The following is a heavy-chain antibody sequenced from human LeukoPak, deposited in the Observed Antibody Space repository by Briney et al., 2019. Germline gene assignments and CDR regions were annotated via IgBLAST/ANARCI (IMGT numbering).Heavy chain of an antibody. CDR3: ARVVIYYYGMDV. CDR2: FDPEDGET. J-gene: IGHJ6*02. V-gene: IGHV1-24*01. CDR1: GYTLTELS. D-gene: IGHD2/OR15-2a*01. Sequence: ASVKVSCKVSGYTLTELSMHWVRQAPGKGLERMGGFDPEDGETIYAQKFQGRVTMTRNTSISTAYMELSSLRSEDTAVYYCARVVIYYYGMDVWGQGTTVTVSS.